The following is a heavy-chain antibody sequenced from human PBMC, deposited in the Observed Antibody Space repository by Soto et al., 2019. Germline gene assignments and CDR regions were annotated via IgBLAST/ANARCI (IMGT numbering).Heavy chain of an antibody. Sequence: QVQLQESGPGLVKPSETLSLTCTVSGGSIDGYNCAWIRQPPGKSLEWVGYVYYNGGSRYNPSLENRVTLSMDTSKSQFSLQLRSVTAADTAVYYCVRQGIGNLHGLVDVWGRGTTVTVSS. D-gene: IGHD3-10*01. CDR1: GGSIDGYN. V-gene: IGHV4-59*08. CDR2: VYYNGGS. J-gene: IGHJ6*02. CDR3: VRQGIGNLHGLVDV.